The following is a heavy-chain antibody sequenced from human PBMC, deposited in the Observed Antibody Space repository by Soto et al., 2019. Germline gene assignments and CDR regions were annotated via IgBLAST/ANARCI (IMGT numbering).Heavy chain of an antibody. D-gene: IGHD3-10*01. J-gene: IGHJ5*02. CDR2: MNPNSGNT. Sequence: QVQLVQSGAEVKKPGASVKVSCKASGYTFPSYDINWVRQATGQGLEWMGWMNPNSGNTGYAQKFQGRVTMTRNTATSTAYMALSSLRSEATAVYYCARKHYGNSAWFDPWGQGTLVTVSS. CDR1: GYTFPSYD. CDR3: ARKHYGNSAWFDP. V-gene: IGHV1-8*01.